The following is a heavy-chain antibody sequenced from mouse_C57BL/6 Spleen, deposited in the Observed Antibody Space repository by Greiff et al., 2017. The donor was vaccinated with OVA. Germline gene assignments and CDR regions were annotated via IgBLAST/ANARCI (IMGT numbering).Heavy chain of an antibody. CDR3: ARRDYGYGESWFAY. J-gene: IGHJ3*01. Sequence: QVQLKESGPGILQSSQTLSLTCSFSGFSLSTSGMGVSWIRQPSGKGLEWLAHIYWDDDKRYNPSLKSRLTISKDTSRNQVFLKITSVDTADTATYYCARRDYGYGESWFAYWGQGTLVTVSA. V-gene: IGHV8-12*01. D-gene: IGHD2-2*01. CDR2: IYWDDDK. CDR1: GFSLSTSGMG.